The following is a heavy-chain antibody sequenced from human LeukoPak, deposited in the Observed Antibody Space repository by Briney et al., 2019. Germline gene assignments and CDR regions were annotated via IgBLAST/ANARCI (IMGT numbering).Heavy chain of an antibody. Sequence: PSETLSLTCTVSGGSNSSYYWGWIRQPPGKGLEWIGSIYNSGSTYYNPSLKSRVTISVDTSKNQFSLKLSSVTAADTAVYYCVRSSSSIFDYWGQGTLVTVSS. CDR3: VRSSSSIFDY. J-gene: IGHJ4*02. V-gene: IGHV4-59*04. CDR1: GGSNSSYY. D-gene: IGHD6-6*01. CDR2: IYNSGST.